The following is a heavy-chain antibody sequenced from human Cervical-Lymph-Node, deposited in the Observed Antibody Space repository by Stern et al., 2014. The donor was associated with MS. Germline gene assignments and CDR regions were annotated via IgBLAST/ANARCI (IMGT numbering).Heavy chain of an antibody. Sequence: EVQLVQSGPEVKRPGESLKISCQASGYTFTSYWIGWVRQMPGKGLEWIAIIFPGGSDIRYSPSFQGQVTISADKSSSTPYLQWNNLKASDTAIYYCARQRYFDYWGQGTLVTVSS. CDR1: GYTFTSYW. J-gene: IGHJ4*02. CDR3: ARQRYFDY. V-gene: IGHV5-51*01. CDR2: IFPGGSDI.